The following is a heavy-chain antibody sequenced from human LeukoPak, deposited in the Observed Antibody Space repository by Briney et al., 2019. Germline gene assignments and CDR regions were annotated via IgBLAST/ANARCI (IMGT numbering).Heavy chain of an antibody. CDR1: GFTVSSNY. CDR3: ARVRYSSGWYFDY. J-gene: IGHJ4*02. V-gene: IGHV3-53*01. D-gene: IGHD6-19*01. CDR2: IYSGGST. Sequence: PGGSLRLSCAASGFTVSSNYMSWVRQAPGKGLEWVSVIYSGGSTYYADSVKGRFTISRDNSKNTLYLQMNSLRAEDTAVYYCARVRYSSGWYFDYWGREPWSPSPQ.